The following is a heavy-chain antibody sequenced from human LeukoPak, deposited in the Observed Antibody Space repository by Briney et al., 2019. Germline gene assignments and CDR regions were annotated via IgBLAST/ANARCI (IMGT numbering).Heavy chain of an antibody. CDR3: AKDPYSSGPYNWFDP. D-gene: IGHD6-19*01. CDR1: GFTFSSYG. J-gene: IGHJ5*02. CDR2: ISGSGGST. Sequence: PGGSLRLSCAASGFTFSSYGMSWVRQAPGKGLEWVSAISGSGGSTYYADSVKGLFTISRDNSKNTLYLQMNSLRAEDTAVYYCAKDPYSSGPYNWFDPWGQGTLVTVSS. V-gene: IGHV3-23*01.